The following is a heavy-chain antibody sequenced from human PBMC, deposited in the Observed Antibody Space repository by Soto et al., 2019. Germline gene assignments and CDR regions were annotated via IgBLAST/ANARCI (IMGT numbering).Heavy chain of an antibody. V-gene: IGHV4-30-2*01. CDR2: IYHSGST. CDR3: ARGIPEFDY. J-gene: IGHJ4*02. CDR1: GGSISSGGYS. Sequence: PSETLSLTCAVSGGSISSGGYSWSWIRQPPGKGLEWIGYIYHSGSTYYNPPLKSRVTISVDRSKNQFSLKLSSVTAADTAVYYCARGIPEFDYWGQGTLVTVSS.